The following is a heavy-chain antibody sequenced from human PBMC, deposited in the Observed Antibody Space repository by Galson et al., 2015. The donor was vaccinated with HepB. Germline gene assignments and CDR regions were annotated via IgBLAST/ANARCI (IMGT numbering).Heavy chain of an antibody. V-gene: IGHV4-61*01. D-gene: IGHD1-26*01. J-gene: IGHJ4*02. CDR2: IYYSGST. CDR3: ARGQVGATTLFDY. CDR1: GGSVSSGSDY. Sequence: ETLSLTCTVSGGSVSSGSDYWSWIRQPPGKGLEWIGFIYYSGSTNYNPSLKSRVTISVDTSRNQFSLKLSSVTAADTAVYYCARGQVGATTLFDYWGQGALVTVSS.